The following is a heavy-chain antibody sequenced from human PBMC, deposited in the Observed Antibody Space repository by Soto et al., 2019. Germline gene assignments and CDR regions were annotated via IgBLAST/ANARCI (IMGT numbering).Heavy chain of an antibody. CDR2: ISYDGSNK. D-gene: IGHD3-22*01. CDR3: ARPGLYDSSGYLDY. Sequence: QVQLVESGGGVVQPGRSLRLSCAASGFTFSSYAMHWVRQAPGKGLEWVAVISYDGSNKYYADSVKGRFTISRDNSKNTLYLQMNSLRAEDTAVYYCARPGLYDSSGYLDYWGQGTLVTASS. CDR1: GFTFSSYA. V-gene: IGHV3-30-3*01. J-gene: IGHJ4*02.